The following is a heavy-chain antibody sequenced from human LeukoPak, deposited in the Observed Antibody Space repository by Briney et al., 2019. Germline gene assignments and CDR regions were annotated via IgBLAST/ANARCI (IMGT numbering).Heavy chain of an antibody. CDR3: AELGITMIGGV. CDR2: ISSSGSTI. D-gene: IGHD3-10*02. CDR1: GFTFSSYA. Sequence: GGSLRLSCAASGFTFSSYAMNRVRQAPGKGLEWVSYISSSGSTIYYADSVKGRLTISRDNAKNSLYLQMNSLRAEDTAVYYCAELGITMIGGVWGKGTTVTISS. V-gene: IGHV3-48*03. J-gene: IGHJ6*04.